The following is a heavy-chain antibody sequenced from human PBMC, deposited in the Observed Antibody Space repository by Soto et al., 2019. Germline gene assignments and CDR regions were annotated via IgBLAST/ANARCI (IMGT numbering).Heavy chain of an antibody. V-gene: IGHV3-48*03. J-gene: IGHJ6*02. CDR3: AFRYGDSSYYAMDV. CDR2: IRAGGGSI. CDR1: AFMFSIYE. Sequence: WGSLLLSCAASAFMFSIYEMTWVRQAPGKGPERVSYIRAGGGSIFYAESVSGRFTISRDNAKNSVFLQMSSLRAEDTALYFCAFRYGDSSYYAMDVWGQGTTVTVPS. D-gene: IGHD5-18*01.